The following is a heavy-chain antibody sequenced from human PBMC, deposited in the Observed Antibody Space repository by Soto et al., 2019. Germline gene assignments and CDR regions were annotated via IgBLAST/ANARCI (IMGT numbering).Heavy chain of an antibody. CDR1: GGSFSGYY. CDR2: INHSGST. Sequence: SETLSLTCAVYGGSFSGYYWSWIRQPPGKGLEWIGEINHSGSTNYNPSLKSRVTISVDTSKNQFSLKLSSVTAADTAVYHCAIRSYWGQGTLVTVSS. V-gene: IGHV4-34*01. J-gene: IGHJ4*02. D-gene: IGHD6-6*01. CDR3: AIRSY.